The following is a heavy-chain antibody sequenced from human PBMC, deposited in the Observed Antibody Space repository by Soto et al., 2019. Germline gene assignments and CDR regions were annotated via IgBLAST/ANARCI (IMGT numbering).Heavy chain of an antibody. CDR2: MSYDGTNK. V-gene: IGHV3-30-3*01. D-gene: IGHD6-13*01. CDR3: ARGAPLDSSNWFLDF. Sequence: GGSLRLSCTAYGFMFIADAMLWVRQAPGKGLEWVAAMSYDGTNKYYADSLKGRFTISRDNSKNTLFLQMSSLTAEDTAIYYCARGAPLDSSNWFLDFWGQGALVTVSS. J-gene: IGHJ5*01. CDR1: GFMFIADA.